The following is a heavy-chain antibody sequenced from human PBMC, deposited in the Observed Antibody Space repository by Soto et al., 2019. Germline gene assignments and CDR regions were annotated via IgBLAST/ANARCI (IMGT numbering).Heavy chain of an antibody. D-gene: IGHD2-8*02. J-gene: IGHJ4*02. CDR1: GYTFTTYG. V-gene: IGHV1-18*01. CDR3: ARLYCTGVNCALGDLDY. CDR2: VSAYNGNA. Sequence: QVQLVQSGAEVKKPGASVKVSCKASGYTFTTYGITWVRQAPGEGLEWMGWVSAYNGNANYAQKFQDRVTMTTDTSTSTAHMELRSLRSDDTAVYYCARLYCTGVNCALGDLDYWGQGTLVTVSS.